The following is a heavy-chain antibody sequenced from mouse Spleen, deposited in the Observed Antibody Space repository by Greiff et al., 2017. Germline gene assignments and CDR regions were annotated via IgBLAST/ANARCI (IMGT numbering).Heavy chain of an antibody. J-gene: IGHJ4*01. Sequence: QVQLQQSGPELVKPGASVKISCKASGYAFSSSWMNWVKQRPGKGLEWIGRIYPGDGDTNYNGKFKGKATLTADKSSSTAYMQLSSLTSEDSAVYFCARGFITTVDYAMDYWGQGTSVTVSS. V-gene: IGHV1-82*01. CDR3: ARGFITTVDYAMDY. D-gene: IGHD1-1*01. CDR2: IYPGDGDT. CDR1: GYAFSSSW.